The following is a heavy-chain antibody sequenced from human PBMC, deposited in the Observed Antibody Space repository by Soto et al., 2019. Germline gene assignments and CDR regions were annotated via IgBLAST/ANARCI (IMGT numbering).Heavy chain of an antibody. CDR2: ISGSGGST. V-gene: IGHV3-23*01. CDR3: AKIGGYGSGSYFASNTHDY. Sequence: LSLTCAASGFTFSSYAMSWVRQAPGKGLEWVSAISGSGGSTYYADSVKGRFTISRDNSKNTLYLQMNSLRAEDTAVYYCAKIGGYGSGSYFASNTHDYWGQGTLVTVSS. D-gene: IGHD3-10*01. J-gene: IGHJ4*02. CDR1: GFTFSSYA.